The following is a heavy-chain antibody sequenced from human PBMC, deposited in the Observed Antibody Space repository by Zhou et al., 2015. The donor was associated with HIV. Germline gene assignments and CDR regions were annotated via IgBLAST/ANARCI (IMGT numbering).Heavy chain of an antibody. D-gene: IGHD3-9*01. CDR1: GGTFSSYA. Sequence: QVQLVQSGAEVKKPGSSVKVSCKASGGTFSSYAISWVRQAPGQGLEWMGGIIPIFGTANYAQKFQGRVTITADESTSTAYMELSSLRSGDTAVYYCASELRYFPTMKYYFDYWGQGTLVTVSS. J-gene: IGHJ4*02. CDR2: IIPIFGTA. V-gene: IGHV1-69*01. CDR3: ASELRYFPTMKYYFDY.